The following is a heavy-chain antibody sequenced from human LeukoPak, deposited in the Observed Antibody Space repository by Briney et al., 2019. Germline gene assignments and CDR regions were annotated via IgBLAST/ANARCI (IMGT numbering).Heavy chain of an antibody. CDR2: SRNNANSYTT. Sequence: GGSLRLSCAASGFTFSGSAMHWVRQAPGEGLEWVGRSRNNANSYTTEYAASVKGRFILSRDDSKNSLYLQMNSLKSEDTAVYYCARVATVSAPPNYGMDVWGQGTTVMVSS. D-gene: IGHD5-12*01. V-gene: IGHV3-72*01. CDR3: ARVATVSAPPNYGMDV. J-gene: IGHJ6*02. CDR1: GFTFSGSA.